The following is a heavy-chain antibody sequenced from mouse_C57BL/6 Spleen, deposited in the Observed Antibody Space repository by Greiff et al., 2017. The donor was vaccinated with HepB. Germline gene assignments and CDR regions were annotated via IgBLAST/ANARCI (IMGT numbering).Heavy chain of an antibody. D-gene: IGHD1-1*01. CDR1: GYAFSSSW. V-gene: IGHV1-82*01. CDR3: AREGHDCGSSYVWYFDV. J-gene: IGHJ1*03. CDR2: IYPGDGDT. Sequence: QVQLKQSGPELVKPGASVKISCKASGYAFSSSWMNWVKQRPGKGLEWIGRIYPGDGDTNYNGKFKGKATLTADKSSSTAYMQLSSLTSEDSAVYFCAREGHDCGSSYVWYFDVWGTGPTVTVSS.